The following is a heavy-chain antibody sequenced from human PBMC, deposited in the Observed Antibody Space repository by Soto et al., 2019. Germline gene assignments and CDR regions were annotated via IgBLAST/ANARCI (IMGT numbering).Heavy chain of an antibody. D-gene: IGHD1-1*01. CDR1: GGSISSGGYS. J-gene: IGHJ4*02. CDR2: IYHSGST. CDR3: ARGSPKLYYFDY. Sequence: PSETLSLTCAVSGGSISSGGYSWSWIRQPPGKGLEWIGYIYHSGSTYYNPSLKSRVTISVDRSKNQFSLKLSSVTAADTAVYYCARGSPKLYYFDYWGQGTLVTVSS. V-gene: IGHV4-30-2*01.